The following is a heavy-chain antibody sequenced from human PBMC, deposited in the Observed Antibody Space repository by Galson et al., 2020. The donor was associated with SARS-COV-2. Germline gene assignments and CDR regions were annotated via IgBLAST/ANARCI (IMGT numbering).Heavy chain of an antibody. CDR1: GDSVSSNSAA. V-gene: IGHV6-1*01. Sequence: SETLSLTCAIPGDSVSSNSAAWNWIRQSPSRGLERLGRTYYRSQWSTDYAVSVKSRITINPDTSKNQFSLQLNSVNPEDTAIYYCAGRVAGAGSLHIWGQGTMVIVSS. D-gene: IGHD6-13*01. CDR3: AGRVAGAGSLHI. J-gene: IGHJ3*02. CDR2: TYYRSQWST.